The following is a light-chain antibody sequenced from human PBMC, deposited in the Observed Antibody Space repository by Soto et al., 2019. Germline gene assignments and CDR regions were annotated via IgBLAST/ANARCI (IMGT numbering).Light chain of an antibody. Sequence: DVQVTRCPCSLAASVGDRVTIMFQASQNINNYLNWYQQKPGRAPKLLIYDASNLEAGVPSRFRGSGSGTDFTFTISRLQPEDIATYYCQQYENLPTFGQGTRLEIK. V-gene: IGKV1-33*01. CDR3: QQYENLPT. J-gene: IGKJ5*01. CDR2: DAS. CDR1: QNINNY.